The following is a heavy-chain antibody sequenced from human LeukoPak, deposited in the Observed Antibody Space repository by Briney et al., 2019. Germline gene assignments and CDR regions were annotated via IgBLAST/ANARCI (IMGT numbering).Heavy chain of an antibody. D-gene: IGHD3-3*01. J-gene: IGHJ4*02. CDR2: INHGGST. CDR1: ADSFSGYS. V-gene: IGHV4-34*01. Sequence: SETLSLTCAVYADSFSGYSWSWIRQSPGRGLEWIGEINHGGSTNYNPSLKSRVTISVDTSKNQFTLKVRSVTAADTGVYFCARKGLRPLEWLSEYFFDYWGQGTLVSVAS. CDR3: ARKGLRPLEWLSEYFFDY.